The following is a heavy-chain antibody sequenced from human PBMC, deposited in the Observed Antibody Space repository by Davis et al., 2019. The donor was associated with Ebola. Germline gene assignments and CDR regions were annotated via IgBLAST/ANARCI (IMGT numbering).Heavy chain of an antibody. CDR1: GGSFSGYY. J-gene: IGHJ6*02. D-gene: IGHD7-27*01. CDR3: AGYTGNYYYGMDV. V-gene: IGHV4-34*01. CDR2: INHSGST. Sequence: SETLSLTCAVYGGSFSGYYWSWIRQPPGKGLEWIGEINHSGSTNYNPSLKSRVTISVDTSKNQFSLKLSSVTAADTAVYYCAGYTGNYYYGMDVWGQGTTVTVSS.